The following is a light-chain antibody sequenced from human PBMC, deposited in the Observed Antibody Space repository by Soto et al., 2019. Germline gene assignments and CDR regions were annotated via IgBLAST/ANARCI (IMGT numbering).Light chain of an antibody. CDR1: QSISGW. V-gene: IGKV1-5*03. CDR2: KAS. J-gene: IGKJ4*01. CDR3: QQYNRPPLT. Sequence: DIQMTQSPSTLSASVGDRVTITCRASQSISGWLAWYQQKPGKAPKLLIYKASSLESGVPSRFSGSGSGTEFTLTISSLQPDDFATYYCQQYNRPPLTFGGGTKVEIK.